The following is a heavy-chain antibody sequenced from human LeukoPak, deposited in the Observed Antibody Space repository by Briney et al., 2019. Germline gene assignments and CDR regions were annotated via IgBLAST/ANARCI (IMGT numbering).Heavy chain of an antibody. J-gene: IGHJ3*02. CDR3: ARGPPIVVVPAAIGTIDT. D-gene: IGHD2-2*01. V-gene: IGHV4-34*01. CDR1: GVSFSGYD. Sequence: SETLSLTCAVYGVSFSGYDWSWIRQPPGKGLEWIGEINHSGSTNYNPSLESRFTISVDTSKKQFSLKLSSVNAADTAVYYCARGPPIVVVPAAIGTIDTWGQGTMVTVSS. CDR2: INHSGST.